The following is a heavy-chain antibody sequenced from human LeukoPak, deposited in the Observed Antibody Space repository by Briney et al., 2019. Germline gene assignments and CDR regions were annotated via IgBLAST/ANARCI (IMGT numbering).Heavy chain of an antibody. Sequence: GGSLRLSCAASGFIFSNDAMHWVRQAPGKGLEWVAFIWFDGSNKHYADSVKGRFTISRDNSEDTLYLQMNSLRAEDTAVYYCARDPSGSGFAFDSWGQGALVTVSS. J-gene: IGHJ4*02. CDR2: IWFDGSNK. CDR3: ARDPSGSGFAFDS. CDR1: GFIFSNDA. D-gene: IGHD1-1*01. V-gene: IGHV3-33*01.